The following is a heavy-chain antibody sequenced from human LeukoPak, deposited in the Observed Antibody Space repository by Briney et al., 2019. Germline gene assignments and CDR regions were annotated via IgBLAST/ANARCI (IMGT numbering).Heavy chain of an antibody. CDR2: IWYDGSNK. Sequence: GGSLRLSCAASGFTFSSYGMHWVRQAPGKGLEGVAVIWYDGSNKYYADSVKGRFTISRDNSKNTLYLQMNSLRAEDTAVYYCAVEPYYGSGSYSFWGQGTLVTVSS. V-gene: IGHV3-33*01. J-gene: IGHJ4*02. D-gene: IGHD3-10*01. CDR3: AVEPYYGSGSYSF. CDR1: GFTFSSYG.